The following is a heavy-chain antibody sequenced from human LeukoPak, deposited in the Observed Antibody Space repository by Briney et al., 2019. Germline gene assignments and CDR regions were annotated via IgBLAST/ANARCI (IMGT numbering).Heavy chain of an antibody. CDR1: GDTVSSNNAA. D-gene: IGHD1-26*01. J-gene: IGHJ4*02. V-gene: IGHV6-1*01. CDR3: TRGDLVGATTGFDY. Sequence: SQTLSLTCAISGDTVSSNNAAWNWNTQSPSRGLEWLGRTYYRSKWYNDYAVSVKSRLSTNPDTSKNQISPQLNSVTPADTAVYYCTRGDLVGATTGFDYWGQGTLVTVSS. CDR2: TYYRSKWYN.